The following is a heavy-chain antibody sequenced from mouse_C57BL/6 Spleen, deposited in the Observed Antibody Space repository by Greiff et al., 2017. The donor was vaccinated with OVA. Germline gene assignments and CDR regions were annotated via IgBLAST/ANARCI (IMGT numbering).Heavy chain of an antibody. V-gene: IGHV1-26*01. Sequence: VQLQQSGPELVKPGASVKISCKASGYTFTDYYMNWVKQSHGKSLEWIGDINPNNGGTSYNQKFKGKATLTVDKSSSTAYMELRSLTSEDSAVYYCARRDYAMDYWGQGTSVTVSS. CDR3: ARRDYAMDY. J-gene: IGHJ4*01. CDR2: INPNNGGT. CDR1: GYTFTDYY.